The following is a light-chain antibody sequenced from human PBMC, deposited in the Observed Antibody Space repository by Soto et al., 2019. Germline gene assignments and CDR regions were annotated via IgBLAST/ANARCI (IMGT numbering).Light chain of an antibody. V-gene: IGLV2-14*01. Sequence: QSALTQPASVSGSPGQSITISCTGTSSDVGGYNYVSWYQQHPGKAPKLMIYDVRNRHSGVSNRISGSKSGNTASLNISGLQAEDEADYYGSSYTSSSTSVVVCGGTELTVL. J-gene: IGLJ2*01. CDR3: SSYTSSSTSVV. CDR2: DVR. CDR1: SSDVGGYNY.